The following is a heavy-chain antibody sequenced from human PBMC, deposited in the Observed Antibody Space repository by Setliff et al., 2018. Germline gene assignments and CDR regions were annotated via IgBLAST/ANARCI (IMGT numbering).Heavy chain of an antibody. J-gene: IGHJ4*02. CDR2: ISGGADKT. CDR1: GFDYA. D-gene: IGHD2-21*02. Sequence: HPGGSLRLTCVVSGFDYAMSWVRQAPGKRLEWVSSISGGADKTYYADSVRGRFTISRDNSKNILYLQMNSLRPEDTAVYYCARFAKCGGHCWNDYWGQGTRVTVSS. CDR3: ARFAKCGGHCWNDY. V-gene: IGHV3-23*01.